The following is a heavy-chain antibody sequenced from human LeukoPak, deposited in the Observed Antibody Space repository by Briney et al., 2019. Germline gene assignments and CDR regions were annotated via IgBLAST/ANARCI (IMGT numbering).Heavy chain of an antibody. Sequence: GESLRLSCAASGFTFSNYALNRVRQAPGKGLEWVSASGTSGDTYYADSVRGRFTISRDNAKNMVYLQMSSLRAEDTALYYCAQKRPGTYPFDYWGQGTLVTVSS. V-gene: IGHV3-23*01. D-gene: IGHD6-13*01. J-gene: IGHJ4*02. CDR3: AQKRPGTYPFDY. CDR1: GFTFSNYA. CDR2: SGTSGDT.